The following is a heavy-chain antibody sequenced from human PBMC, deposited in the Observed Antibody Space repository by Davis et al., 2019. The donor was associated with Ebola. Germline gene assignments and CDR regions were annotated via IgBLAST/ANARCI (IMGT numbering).Heavy chain of an antibody. Sequence: ASVKVSCKASGYTFTGYYMHWVRQAPGQGLEWMGRINPNSGGTNYAQKFQGRVTMTRDTSISTAYMELSRLRSDDTAVYYCAREQGTAVAVNYYYYGMDVWGKGTTVTVSS. D-gene: IGHD6-19*01. CDR1: GYTFTGYY. CDR2: INPNSGGT. J-gene: IGHJ6*04. CDR3: AREQGTAVAVNYYYYGMDV. V-gene: IGHV1-2*06.